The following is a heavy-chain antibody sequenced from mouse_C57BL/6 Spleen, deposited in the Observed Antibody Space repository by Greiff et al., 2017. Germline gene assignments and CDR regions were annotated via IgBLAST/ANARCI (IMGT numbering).Heavy chain of an antibody. Sequence: EVQGVESGGGLVKPGGSLKLSCAASGFTFSSYTMSWVRQTPEKRLEWVATISGGGGNTYYPDSVKGRFTISRDNAKNTLYLQMSSLRSEDTALYYCASPFDYWGQGTTLTVSS. V-gene: IGHV5-9*01. CDR2: ISGGGGNT. CDR1: GFTFSSYT. CDR3: ASPFDY. J-gene: IGHJ2*01.